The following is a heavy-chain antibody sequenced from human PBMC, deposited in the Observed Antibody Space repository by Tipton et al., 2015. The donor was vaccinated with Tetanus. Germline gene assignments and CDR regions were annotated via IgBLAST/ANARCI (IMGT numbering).Heavy chain of an antibody. Sequence: SLRLSCAASGFNFRTYAMHWVRQPPGKGLEWVAFLWYDGSNKHYGDSVKGRFSISRDSSENTLYLQMDSLRAEDTATYYRAGDPPQSGFAFAVWGQGTMVTVSS. D-gene: IGHD6-25*01. CDR3: AGDPPQSGFAFAV. CDR1: GFNFRTYA. J-gene: IGHJ3*01. V-gene: IGHV3-33*01. CDR2: LWYDGSNK.